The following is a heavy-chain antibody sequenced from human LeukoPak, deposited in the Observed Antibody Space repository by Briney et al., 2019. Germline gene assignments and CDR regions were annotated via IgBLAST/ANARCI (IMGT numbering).Heavy chain of an antibody. CDR1: GFTVNNAG. Sequence: GRPQRLSCGASGFTVNNAGTYWVRQAPGRGLEWVAVITYDGSVIHSGDSVKARFTISTDSLKNTVHLHMNSLRVEDTALYHCVNEQSNGWYRVADYWGQGTLVTVSS. V-gene: IGHV3-30*18. J-gene: IGHJ4*02. CDR3: VNEQSNGWYRVADY. CDR2: ITYDGSVI. D-gene: IGHD6-19*01.